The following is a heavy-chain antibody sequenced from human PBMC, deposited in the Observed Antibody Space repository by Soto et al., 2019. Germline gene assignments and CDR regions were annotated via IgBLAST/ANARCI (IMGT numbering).Heavy chain of an antibody. V-gene: IGHV1-18*01. CDR3: ARDLSPGYDFWSGYQQFDP. CDR2: ISAYNGNT. Sequence: ASVKVSCKASGYTFTSYGISWVRQAPGQGLEWMGWISAYNGNTNYAQKLQGRVTMTTDTSTSTAYMELRSLRSDDTAVYYCARDLSPGYDFWSGYQQFDPWGQGTLVTVSS. J-gene: IGHJ5*02. CDR1: GYTFTSYG. D-gene: IGHD3-3*01.